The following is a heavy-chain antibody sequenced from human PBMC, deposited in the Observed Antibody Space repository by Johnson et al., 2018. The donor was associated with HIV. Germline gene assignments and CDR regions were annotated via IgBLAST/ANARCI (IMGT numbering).Heavy chain of an antibody. Sequence: QVQLVESGGGVVQPGRSLRLSCAASGFTFSSYGMHWVRQAPGKGLEWVAFIRYDGSNKYYADSVKGRFTISRDNSKNTLYLQMNSLRAEDTALYYCAKDTTFSSSDAFDIWGQGTMVTVSS. J-gene: IGHJ3*02. V-gene: IGHV3-30*02. CDR3: AKDTTFSSSDAFDI. CDR2: IRYDGSNK. D-gene: IGHD6-6*01. CDR1: GFTFSSYG.